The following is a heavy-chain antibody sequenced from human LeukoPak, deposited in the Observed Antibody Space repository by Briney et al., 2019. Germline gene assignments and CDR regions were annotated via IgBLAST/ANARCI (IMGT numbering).Heavy chain of an antibody. Sequence: QPGGSLRLSCAASGFPFSKYNMNWVRQAPGKGPEWVSYISTSGGVIYYADSVEGRFTISRDNAENSLYLQMNSLRDDDTAVYYCVTTWGAHYWYFDLWGRGALVTVSS. CDR3: VTTWGAHYWYFDL. D-gene: IGHD1-26*01. CDR1: GFPFSKYN. CDR2: ISTSGGVI. V-gene: IGHV3-48*02. J-gene: IGHJ2*01.